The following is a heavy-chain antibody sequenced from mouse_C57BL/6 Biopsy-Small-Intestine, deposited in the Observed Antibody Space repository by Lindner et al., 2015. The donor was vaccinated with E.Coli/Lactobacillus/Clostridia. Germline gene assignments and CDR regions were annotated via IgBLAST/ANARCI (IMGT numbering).Heavy chain of an antibody. Sequence: VQLQESGPELVKPGASVKMSCKASGYTFTTYVIHWVKQKPGQGLEWIGYINPYNDGTKYNEKFKGKATLTSDKSSSTAYMELSSLTSEDSAVYYCATELGVWFAYWGQGTLVTVSA. V-gene: IGHV1-14*01. D-gene: IGHD4-1*01. CDR2: INPYNDGT. CDR3: ATELGVWFAY. CDR1: GYTFTTYV. J-gene: IGHJ3*01.